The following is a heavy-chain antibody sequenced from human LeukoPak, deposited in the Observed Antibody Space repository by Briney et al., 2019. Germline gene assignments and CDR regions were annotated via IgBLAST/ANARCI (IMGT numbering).Heavy chain of an antibody. J-gene: IGHJ5*01. CDR1: GFTFNKYG. V-gene: IGHV3-33*01. Sequence: PGGSLRLSCVASGFTFNKYGIDWVRPAPGKGLEGVAVIWNDGSYEYYADSVKGRLAISRDNDQNTEHLQLNSLRAEATAVYYCARDGSGLADRGWFDFWGQGTLVTVSS. CDR2: IWNDGSYE. D-gene: IGHD1-26*01. CDR3: ARDGSGLADRGWFDF.